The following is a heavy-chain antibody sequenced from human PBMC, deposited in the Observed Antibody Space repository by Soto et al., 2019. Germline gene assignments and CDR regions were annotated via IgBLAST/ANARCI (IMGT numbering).Heavy chain of an antibody. J-gene: IGHJ4*02. D-gene: IGHD4-17*01. CDR3: ARSREATLTAFDY. V-gene: IGHV4-31*03. CDR2: IYSSGST. Sequence: QVQLQESGPGLVKPSQTLSLTCTVSGGSISSGGYYWSWIRQHPGKGLEWIGYIYSSGSTYSYPSRQSRVTMTLDTSKYLFSLKLRSVTAAHTAEYYCARSREATLTAFDYWGQGPLVSVSS. CDR1: GGSISSGGYY.